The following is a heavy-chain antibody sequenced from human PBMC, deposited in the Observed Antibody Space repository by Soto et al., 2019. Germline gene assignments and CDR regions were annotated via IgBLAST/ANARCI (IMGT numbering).Heavy chain of an antibody. CDR1: GFNLSDCA. J-gene: IGHJ6*03. D-gene: IGHD7-27*01. Sequence: EVQLVESGGGLVQPGGSLRLSCATSGFNLSDCAMNWVRQAPGKGLEWVSYISSSSSVIDYADSVKGRFTVSRDNARNSLYLQMNSLRAEDPAVYYCARDLSWGSNWYYYMDVWGKGTTVTVSS. CDR3: ARDLSWGSNWYYYMDV. CDR2: ISSSSSVI. V-gene: IGHV3-48*01.